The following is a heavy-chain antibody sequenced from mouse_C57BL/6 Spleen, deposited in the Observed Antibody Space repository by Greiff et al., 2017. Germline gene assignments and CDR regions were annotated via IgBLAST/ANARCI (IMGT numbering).Heavy chain of an antibody. J-gene: IGHJ1*03. CDR3: ARNYCSSSYWCFDY. CDR2: IDPSDSYT. CDR1: GYTFTSYW. D-gene: IGHD1-1*01. V-gene: IGHV1-50*01. Sequence: VQLQQSGAELVKPGASVKLSCKASGYTFTSYWMQWVKQRPGQGLEWIGEIDPSDSYTNYNQKFKGKATLTVDTSSSTAYMQLSSLTSEDSAVYYCARNYCSSSYWCFDYWGKGTMVTVSS.